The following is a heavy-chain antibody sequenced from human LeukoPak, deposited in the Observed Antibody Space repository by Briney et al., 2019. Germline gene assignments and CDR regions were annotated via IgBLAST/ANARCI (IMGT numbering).Heavy chain of an antibody. D-gene: IGHD5-12*01. CDR1: GFTFSSYW. CDR2: IKQDGSEK. CDR3: ARDCSDVDQYYYYYYMDV. Sequence: GGSLRLSCAASGFTFSSYWMSWVRQAPGKGLEWVADIKQDGSEKYYVDSVKGRFTISRDNAKNSLYLQMNSLRAEDTAVYYCARDCSDVDQYYYYYYMDVWGKGTTVTVSS. J-gene: IGHJ6*03. V-gene: IGHV3-7*01.